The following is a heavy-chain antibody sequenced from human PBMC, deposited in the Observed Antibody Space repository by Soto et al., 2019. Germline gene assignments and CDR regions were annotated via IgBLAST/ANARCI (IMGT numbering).Heavy chain of an antibody. CDR2: TYYRSKWYN. CDR1: GDSVSSNSAA. J-gene: IGHJ4*02. V-gene: IGHV6-1*01. CDR3: ARVSTTGITMVRGVISHFDY. D-gene: IGHD3-10*01. Sequence: QSQTLSLTCAISGDSVSSNSAAWNWIRQSPSRGLEWLGRTYYRSKWYNDYAVSVKSRITINPDTSKNQFSLQLNSVTPEDTAVYYCARVSTTGITMVRGVISHFDYWGQGTLVTVSS.